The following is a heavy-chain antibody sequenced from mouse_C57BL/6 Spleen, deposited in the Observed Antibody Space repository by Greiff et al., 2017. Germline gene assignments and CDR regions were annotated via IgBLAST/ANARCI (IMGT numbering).Heavy chain of an antibody. CDR1: GFTFSDYY. CDR2: INYDGSST. J-gene: IGHJ4*01. D-gene: IGHD1-3*01. CDR3: ATSGPGAMDY. Sequence: EVKLMESEGGLVQPGSSMKLSCTASGFTFSDYYMAWVRQVPEKGLEWVANINYDGSSTYYLDSLKSRFIISRDNAKNILYLQMRSLKSEDTATYYCATSGPGAMDYWGQGTSVTVSS. V-gene: IGHV5-16*01.